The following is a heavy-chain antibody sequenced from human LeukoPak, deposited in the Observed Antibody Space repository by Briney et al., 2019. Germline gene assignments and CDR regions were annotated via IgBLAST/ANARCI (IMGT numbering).Heavy chain of an antibody. CDR3: ARRVYCGGDCYCFDY. CDR1: GYSFTSYR. CDR2: IYPGDSDT. J-gene: IGHJ4*02. D-gene: IGHD2-21*02. Sequence: GESLKISCKGSGYSFTSYRIGWVRQMPGKGLEWMGIIYPGDSDTRYSPSFQGQVTISADKSISTAYLQWSSLKASDTAMYYCARRVYCGGDCYCFDYWGQGTLVTVSS. V-gene: IGHV5-51*01.